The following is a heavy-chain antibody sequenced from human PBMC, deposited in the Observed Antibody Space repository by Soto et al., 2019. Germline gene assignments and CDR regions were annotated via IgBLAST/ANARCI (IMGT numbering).Heavy chain of an antibody. CDR1: GFTFSHYG. CDR2: ISYDGSNK. D-gene: IGHD1-26*01. J-gene: IGHJ4*02. V-gene: IGHV3-30*03. CDR3: ARYSGKYQGPIDY. Sequence: LRLSCAAYGFTFSHYGIHWVRQAPGKGLEWLAVISYDGSNKHYADSVKGRFTVSRDNSKNTLYLQMNSLRAEDTAVYFCARYSGKYQGPIDYWGQGTLVTVSS.